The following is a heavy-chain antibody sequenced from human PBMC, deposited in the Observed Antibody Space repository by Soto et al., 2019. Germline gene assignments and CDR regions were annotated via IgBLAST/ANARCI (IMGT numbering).Heavy chain of an antibody. CDR2: IYYSGST. CDR1: GGSISSGGYY. D-gene: IGHD3-10*01. V-gene: IGHV4-31*03. CDR3: ARVGPLWFGELFNQPFFDI. Sequence: SETLSLTCTVSGGSISSGGYYWSWIRQHPGKGLEWIGYIYYSGSTYYNPSLKSRVTISVDTSKNQFSLKLSSVTAADTAVYYCARVGPLWFGELFNQPFFDIWGQGTMVTVSS. J-gene: IGHJ3*02.